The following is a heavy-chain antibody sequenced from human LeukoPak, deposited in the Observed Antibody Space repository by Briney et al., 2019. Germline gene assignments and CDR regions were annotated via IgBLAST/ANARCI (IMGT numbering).Heavy chain of an antibody. CDR3: ARSTHRDSDAFDI. Sequence: GASVKVSCKAAGYTFTTYDISWVRQAPGQGLEWMGWISAYNGNTNYAQKLQGRVTMTTDTSTSTAYMELRSLRSDDTAVYYCARSTHRDSDAFDIWGQGTMVTVSS. D-gene: IGHD2-2*01. CDR1: GYTFTTYD. V-gene: IGHV1-18*01. J-gene: IGHJ3*02. CDR2: ISAYNGNT.